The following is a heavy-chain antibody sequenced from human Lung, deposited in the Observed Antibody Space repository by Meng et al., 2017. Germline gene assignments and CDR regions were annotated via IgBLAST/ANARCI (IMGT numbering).Heavy chain of an antibody. J-gene: IGHJ4*02. Sequence: EAQLVESGGGLVPPGGSRRRSCGGSGTNFGDYIMTWVRQSPGKGLECISRIVSDGGITTYADSVKGRFTVSRDNAKNTLYLQMNSLGADDTAVYYCARDLAWVLFDYWGQGALVTVSS. CDR3: ARDLAWVLFDY. D-gene: IGHD3-3*01. V-gene: IGHV3-74*01. CDR1: GTNFGDYI. CDR2: IVSDGGIT.